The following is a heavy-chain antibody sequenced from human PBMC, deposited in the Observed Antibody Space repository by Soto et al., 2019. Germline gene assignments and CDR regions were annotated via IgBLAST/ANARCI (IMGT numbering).Heavy chain of an antibody. D-gene: IGHD3-9*01. Sequence: GWSMRLSCTASRFTFDDYAMSWFRKNPGKGLEWVGFIRSKAYGGTTEYAASVKGRFTISRDDSKSIAYLQMNSLKTEDTAVYYCTRYGYFDWLLNFDYWGQGTLVTVSS. CDR3: TRYGYFDWLLNFDY. V-gene: IGHV3-49*03. CDR1: RFTFDDYA. CDR2: IRSKAYGGTT. J-gene: IGHJ4*02.